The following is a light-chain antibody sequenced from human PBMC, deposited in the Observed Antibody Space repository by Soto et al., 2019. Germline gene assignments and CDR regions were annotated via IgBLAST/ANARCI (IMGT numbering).Light chain of an antibody. Sequence: EIVLTQSPGTLSLSPGESATLSCRASQTIGSSYLAWYQQRPGQAPRLLIYGGANRATGIPDRFSATGSERDFTLAISRLEPEDFAVYYCQQYRTPSQTFGQGTKVE. CDR3: QQYRTPSQT. CDR1: QTIGSSY. CDR2: GGA. V-gene: IGKV3-20*01. J-gene: IGKJ1*01.